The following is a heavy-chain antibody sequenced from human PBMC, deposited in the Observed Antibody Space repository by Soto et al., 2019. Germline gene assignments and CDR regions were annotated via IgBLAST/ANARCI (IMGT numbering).Heavy chain of an antibody. CDR2: INAGNGNT. CDR1: GYTFTSYA. CDR3: TKPASSLQWPPFDP. J-gene: IGHJ5*02. D-gene: IGHD6-19*01. Sequence: ASVKVSCKASGYTFTSYAMHWVRQAPGQRLEWMGWINAGNGNTKYSQKFQGRVTISRDNSRNNLYLQMNNLRTDDTATYFCTKPASSLQWPPFDPWGHGTLVTVS. V-gene: IGHV1-3*01.